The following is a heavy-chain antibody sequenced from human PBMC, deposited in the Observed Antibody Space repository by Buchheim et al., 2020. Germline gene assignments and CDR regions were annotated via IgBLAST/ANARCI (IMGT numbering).Heavy chain of an antibody. CDR2: IDSSRRTI. Sequence: EVQLVESGGDLVQPGGSLRLSCAASGFTFSDYSMNWVRQAPGKGLEWISYIDSSRRTIYYVHSVKGRFTVSRDNAKNSLYLQMNSLTVDDAAVYYCATGITAGICDYWGQGTL. CDR1: GFTFSDYS. J-gene: IGHJ4*02. D-gene: IGHD6-13*01. CDR3: ATGITAGICDY. V-gene: IGHV3-48*01.